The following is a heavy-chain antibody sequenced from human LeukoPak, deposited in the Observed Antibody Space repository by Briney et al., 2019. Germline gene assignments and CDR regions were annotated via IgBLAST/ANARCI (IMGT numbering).Heavy chain of an antibody. CDR1: GGSFSGYY. V-gene: IGHV4-34*01. CDR3: ARGADYVWGSYRYTLNYFAY. D-gene: IGHD3-16*02. J-gene: IGHJ4*02. Sequence: SETLSLTCAVYGGSFSGYYWSCIRHPPGKGLDWIGEINHSGSTNYNPSLKSRVTISVDTSKNQFSLKLSSVTAADTAVYYCARGADYVWGSYRYTLNYFAYWGQGNLVTVSS. CDR2: INHSGST.